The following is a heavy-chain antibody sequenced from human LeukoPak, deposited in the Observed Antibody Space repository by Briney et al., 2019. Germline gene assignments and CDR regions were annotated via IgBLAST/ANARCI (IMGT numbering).Heavy chain of an antibody. Sequence: GGSLRLSCAASGFTFTTYWMHWVRQAPGKGLVWVSHINSDGSITSYADSVKGRFTISRDNAKNTLYPQMNSLRAEDTAVYYCARDAVDTANAVWGQGTTITVSS. V-gene: IGHV3-74*01. CDR3: ARDAVDTANAV. J-gene: IGHJ6*02. CDR1: GFTFTTYW. D-gene: IGHD5-18*01. CDR2: INSDGSIT.